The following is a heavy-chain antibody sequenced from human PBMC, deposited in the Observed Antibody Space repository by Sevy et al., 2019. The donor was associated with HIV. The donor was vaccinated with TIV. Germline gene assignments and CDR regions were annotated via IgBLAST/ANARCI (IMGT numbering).Heavy chain of an antibody. CDR3: ARDPAHSPYYYDSSGYGPDAFDI. CDR1: GGTFSSYA. J-gene: IGHJ3*02. CDR2: IIPIFGTA. V-gene: IGHV1-69*13. Sequence: ASVKVSCKASGGTFSSYAISWVRQAPGQGLEWMGGIIPIFGTANYAQKFQGRVTITADESTSTAYMELSSLGSEDTAVYYCARDPAHSPYYYDSSGYGPDAFDIWGQGTMVTVSS. D-gene: IGHD3-22*01.